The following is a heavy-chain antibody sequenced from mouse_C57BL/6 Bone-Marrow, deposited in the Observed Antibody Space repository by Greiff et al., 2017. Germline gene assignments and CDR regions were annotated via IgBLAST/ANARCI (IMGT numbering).Heavy chain of an antibody. CDR3: ASYYRHAMDY. J-gene: IGHJ4*01. D-gene: IGHD2-12*01. CDR1: GYSITSGYY. CDR2: ISYDGSN. V-gene: IGHV3-6*01. Sequence: VQLQQSGPGLVKPSQSLSLTCSVTGYSITSGYYWNWIRQFPGNKLEWMGYISYDGSNNYNPSLKNRISITRDTSKNQFFLKLNSVTTEDTATYYCASYYRHAMDYWGQGTSVTVSS.